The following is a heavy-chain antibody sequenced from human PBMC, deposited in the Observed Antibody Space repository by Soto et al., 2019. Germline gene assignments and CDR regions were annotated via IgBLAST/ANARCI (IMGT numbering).Heavy chain of an antibody. CDR3: ARALGWFGELLGGYYFDY. CDR1: GGSISSGGYS. D-gene: IGHD3-10*01. J-gene: IGHJ4*02. CDR2: IYHSGST. Sequence: QLQLQESGSGLVKPSQTLSLTCAVSGGSISSGGYSWSWIRQPPGKGLEWIGYIYHSGSTYYNPSXKSRVPIAVXXPXNXXSLKLSSVTAADTAVYYCARALGWFGELLGGYYFDYWGQGTLVTVSS. V-gene: IGHV4-30-2*01.